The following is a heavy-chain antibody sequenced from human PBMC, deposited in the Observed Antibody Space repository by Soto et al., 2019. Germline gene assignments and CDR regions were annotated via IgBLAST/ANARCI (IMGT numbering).Heavy chain of an antibody. CDR3: ARLAPLGHCSRTSCEGGVGY. D-gene: IGHD2-2*01. V-gene: IGHV4-39*01. CDR1: GGSISSSSYY. J-gene: IGHJ4*02. CDR2: IYYSGST. Sequence: SETLSLTCTVSGGSISSSSYYWGWIRQPPGKGLEWIGSIYYSGSTYYNPSLKSRVTISVDTSKNQFSLKLSSVTAADTAVYYCARLAPLGHCSRTSCEGGVGYWGQGTLVTVSS.